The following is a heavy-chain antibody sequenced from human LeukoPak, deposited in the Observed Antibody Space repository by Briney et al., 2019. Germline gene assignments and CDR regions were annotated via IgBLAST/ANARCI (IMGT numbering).Heavy chain of an antibody. D-gene: IGHD3-3*01. V-gene: IGHV3-33*01. CDR1: GFTFSSYG. CDR2: IWYDGSNK. CDR3: TTDHRTIYGVVFPDY. J-gene: IGHJ4*02. Sequence: GGSLRLSCAASGFTFSSYGMHWVRQAPGKGLEWVAVIWYDGSNKYYADSVKGRFTISRDNSKNTLYLQMNSLRAEDTAVYYCTTDHRTIYGVVFPDYWGQGTPVTVSS.